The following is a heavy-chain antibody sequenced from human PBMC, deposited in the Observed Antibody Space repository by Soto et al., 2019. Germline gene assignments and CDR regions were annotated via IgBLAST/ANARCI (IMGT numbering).Heavy chain of an antibody. Sequence: QLQLQESGPGLVKPSETLSLTCTVSGGSISSSSYYWGWIRQPPGKGLEWIGSIYYSGSTYYNPSLKSRVTISVDTSKNQFSLKLSSVTAADTAVYYCAREIGYGANYYYYGMDIWGQGTTVTVSS. CDR1: GGSISSSSYY. V-gene: IGHV4-39*02. CDR3: AREIGYGANYYYYGMDI. CDR2: IYYSGST. J-gene: IGHJ6*02. D-gene: IGHD4-17*01.